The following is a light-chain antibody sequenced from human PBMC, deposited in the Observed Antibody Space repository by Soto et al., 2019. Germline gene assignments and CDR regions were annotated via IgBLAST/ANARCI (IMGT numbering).Light chain of an antibody. CDR2: GVS. CDR3: QQYMSSVT. V-gene: IGKV3-20*01. J-gene: IGKJ1*01. Sequence: EIVLTQSPGSLSLSPGERAILSCRASQSVDNTFLAWYQKKPGQAPRLLMYGVSKRATGIPDRFSGSGSGTDFTLTISRLEPEDFAVYYCQQYMSSVTFGQGTRVEIK. CDR1: QSVDNTF.